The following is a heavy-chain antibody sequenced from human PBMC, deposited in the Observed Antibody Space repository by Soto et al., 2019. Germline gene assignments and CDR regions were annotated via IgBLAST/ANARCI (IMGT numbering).Heavy chain of an antibody. J-gene: IGHJ4*02. CDR2: ISSSSSTI. Sequence: GGSLRLSCAASGFTFSSYSMNWVRQAPGKGLEWVSYISSSSSTIYYADSVKGRFTISRDNAKNSLYLQMNSLRDEDTAVYYCARGSEYYYGSGVCYWGQGTLVTVSS. CDR3: ARGSEYYYGSGVCY. V-gene: IGHV3-48*02. D-gene: IGHD3-10*01. CDR1: GFTFSSYS.